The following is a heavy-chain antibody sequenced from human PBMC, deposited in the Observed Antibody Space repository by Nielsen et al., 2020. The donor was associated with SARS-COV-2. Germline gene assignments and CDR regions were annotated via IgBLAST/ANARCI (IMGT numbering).Heavy chain of an antibody. D-gene: IGHD6-19*01. CDR3: ASSPSGSGWTPFDY. CDR2: ISAYNGNT. V-gene: IGHV1-18*01. J-gene: IGHJ4*02. Sequence: VKVSCKASGYTFTSYGISWVRQAPGQGLEWMGWISAYNGNTNYAQKLQGRVTMTTDTSTSTAYMELRSLRSDDTAVYYCASSPSGSGWTPFDYWGQGTLVTVSS. CDR1: GYTFTSYG.